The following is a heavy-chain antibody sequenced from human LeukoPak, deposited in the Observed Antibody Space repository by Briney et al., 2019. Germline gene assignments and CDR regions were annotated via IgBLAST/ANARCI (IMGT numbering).Heavy chain of an antibody. Sequence: PGGSLRLSCAASGFTFSSYSINWVRQAPGKGLEWVSSISSSSRYIYYADSVKGRFTISRDNAKNSLYLQMNSLRAEDTAVYYCARDYSSGSIDYWGQGTLVTVSS. CDR2: ISSSSRYI. CDR3: ARDYSSGSIDY. V-gene: IGHV3-21*01. J-gene: IGHJ4*02. D-gene: IGHD6-19*01. CDR1: GFTFSSYS.